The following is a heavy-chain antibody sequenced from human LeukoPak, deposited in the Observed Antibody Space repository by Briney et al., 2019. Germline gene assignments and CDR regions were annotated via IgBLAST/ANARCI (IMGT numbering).Heavy chain of an antibody. Sequence: ASVKVSCKASGYTFTGYYMHWVRQAPGQGLEWMGWINPNSGGTNYAQKFQGRVTMTRDTSISTAYMELSRLRSDDTAVYYCARDKSSGDGYPQGAFDIWGQGTMVTVSS. V-gene: IGHV1-2*02. CDR3: ARDKSSGDGYPQGAFDI. CDR1: GYTFTGYY. CDR2: INPNSGGT. J-gene: IGHJ3*02. D-gene: IGHD5-24*01.